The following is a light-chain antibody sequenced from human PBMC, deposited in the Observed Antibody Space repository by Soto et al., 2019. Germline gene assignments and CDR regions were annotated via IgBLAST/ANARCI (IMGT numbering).Light chain of an antibody. CDR1: SSDVGSYNL. Sequence: QSVLTQPASVSGSPVQSITISCTGTSSDVGSYNLVSWYQQHPGKAPKLMIYEGSKRPSGVSNRFSGSKSGNTASLTISGLQAEDEADYYCCSYAGSRVFGTGTKVTVL. CDR3: CSYAGSRV. J-gene: IGLJ1*01. CDR2: EGS. V-gene: IGLV2-23*01.